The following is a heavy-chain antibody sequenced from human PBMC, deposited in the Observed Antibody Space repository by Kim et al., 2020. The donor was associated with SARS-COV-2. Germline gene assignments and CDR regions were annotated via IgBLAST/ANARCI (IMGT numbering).Heavy chain of an antibody. Sequence: DSGKGRLTSSRDNAKNSLYLQMNSLRAEDTALYHCARGSSGWTGYYYGMDVWGQGTTVTVSS. V-gene: IGHV3-20*01. J-gene: IGHJ6*02. CDR3: ARGSSGWTGYYYGMDV. D-gene: IGHD6-19*01.